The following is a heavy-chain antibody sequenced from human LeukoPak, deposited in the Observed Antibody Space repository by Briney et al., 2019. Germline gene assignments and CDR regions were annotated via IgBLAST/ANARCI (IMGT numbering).Heavy chain of an antibody. CDR3: VRDHKGNGYSLDY. D-gene: IGHD5-24*01. CDR2: ISSSSSYI. J-gene: IGHJ4*02. Sequence: GGSLRLSCAASGFTFSSYSMNWVRQAPGKGLEWVSSISSSSSYIYYADSVKGRFTISRDNAKNSLYLQMNSLRAEDTAVYYCVRDHKGNGYSLDYWGQGTLVTVSS. CDR1: GFTFSSYS. V-gene: IGHV3-21*01.